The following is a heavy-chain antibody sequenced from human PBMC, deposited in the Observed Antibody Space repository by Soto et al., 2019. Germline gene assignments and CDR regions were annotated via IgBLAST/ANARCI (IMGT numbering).Heavy chain of an antibody. Sequence: PSETLSLTCTVSGGSIGSYFWSWIRQPPGKGLEWIGEINHSGSTNYNPSLKSRVTISVDTSKNQFSLKLSSVTAADTAVYYCARVTMVRGVIISGYYYYGMDVWGQGTTVTVSS. CDR2: INHSGST. V-gene: IGHV4-34*01. CDR1: GGSIGSYF. J-gene: IGHJ6*02. CDR3: ARVTMVRGVIISGYYYYGMDV. D-gene: IGHD3-10*01.